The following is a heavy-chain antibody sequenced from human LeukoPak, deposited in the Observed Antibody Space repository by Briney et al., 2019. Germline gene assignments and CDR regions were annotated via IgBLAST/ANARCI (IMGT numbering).Heavy chain of an antibody. D-gene: IGHD2/OR15-2a*01. CDR1: GFTLSGST. Sequence: GXXLRLSCAASGFTLSGSTMHWVRQASGKGLEWVGRIRSEANNDATEYAASVKGRFTISRNDSQNTAYLQMNSLKTDDTAVYYCTRLSTSQITDYWGQGTLVTVSS. J-gene: IGHJ4*02. CDR2: IRSEANNDAT. CDR3: TRLSTSQITDY. V-gene: IGHV3-73*01.